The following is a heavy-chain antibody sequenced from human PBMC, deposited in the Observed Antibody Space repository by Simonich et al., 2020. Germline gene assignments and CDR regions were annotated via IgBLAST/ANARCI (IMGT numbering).Heavy chain of an antibody. D-gene: IGHD7-27*01. Sequence: EVQLVESGGGLVQPGGSLRLSCAASGFTFSSYWMSWVRQAPGKGLAWVANIKQDGSEKYYVDSVKGRFTIARENAKNSLYLQMNSLRAEDTAVYYCARDGLGTAYYYYMDVWGKGTTVTVSS. J-gene: IGHJ6*03. V-gene: IGHV3-7*01. CDR1: GFTFSSYW. CDR2: IKQDGSEK. CDR3: ARDGLGTAYYYYMDV.